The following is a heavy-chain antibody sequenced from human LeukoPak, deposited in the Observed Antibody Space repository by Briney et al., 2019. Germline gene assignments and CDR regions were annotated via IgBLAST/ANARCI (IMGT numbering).Heavy chain of an antibody. Sequence: SESLSLTCAVYGGSFSGYYWSWIRQPPGKGLEWIGEINHSGSTNYNPSLKSRVTISVDTSKNQFSLKLSSVTAADTAVYYCARGVSSSSRGATFLSSYFDYWGQGTLVTVSS. V-gene: IGHV4-34*01. J-gene: IGHJ4*02. CDR1: GGSFSGYY. CDR2: INHSGST. D-gene: IGHD6-6*01. CDR3: ARGVSSSSRGATFLSSYFDY.